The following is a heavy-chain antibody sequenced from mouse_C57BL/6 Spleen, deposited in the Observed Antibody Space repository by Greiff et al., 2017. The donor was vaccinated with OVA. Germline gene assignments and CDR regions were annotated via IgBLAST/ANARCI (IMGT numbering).Heavy chain of an antibody. CDR1: GYTFTSYW. Sequence: QVQLQQPGAELVMPGASVKLSCKASGYTFTSYWMHWVKQRPGQGLEWIGEIDPSDSYTNYNQKFKGKSTLAVDKSSSTAYMQLSSLTSEDSAVYYCARRDYGNYGAYWGQGTLVTVSA. D-gene: IGHD2-1*01. V-gene: IGHV1-69*01. CDR2: IDPSDSYT. CDR3: ARRDYGNYGAY. J-gene: IGHJ3*01.